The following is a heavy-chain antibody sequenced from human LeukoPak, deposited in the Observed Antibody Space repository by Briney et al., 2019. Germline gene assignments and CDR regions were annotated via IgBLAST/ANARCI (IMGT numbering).Heavy chain of an antibody. Sequence: PSETLSLTCTVSGGSISSYYWSWIRQPPGKRLEWIGFIYYSGGTKYNPSLKSRVTISVDTSKNQFSLKLRSVTAADTAVYYCARGDPLPFNYWGQGTLVTVSS. D-gene: IGHD2-21*01. CDR3: ARGDPLPFNY. CDR2: IYYSGGT. CDR1: GGSISSYY. J-gene: IGHJ4*02. V-gene: IGHV4-59*01.